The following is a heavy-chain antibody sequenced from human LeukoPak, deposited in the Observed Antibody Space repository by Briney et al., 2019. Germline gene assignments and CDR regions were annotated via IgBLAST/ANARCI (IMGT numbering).Heavy chain of an antibody. J-gene: IGHJ5*02. V-gene: IGHV6-1*01. CDR3: ARNPISVSGDNWFDP. CDR1: GDSVSINSAA. Sequence: SQTLSLTCAISGDSVSINSAAWNWIRQSPSRGLEWLGSTYYRSKRYNDYAVSVKSRITIKPDTSKNQFSLQLNSVTPEDTAMYYCARNPISVSGDNWFDPWGQGTLVTVSS. CDR2: TYYRSKRYN. D-gene: IGHD1-14*01.